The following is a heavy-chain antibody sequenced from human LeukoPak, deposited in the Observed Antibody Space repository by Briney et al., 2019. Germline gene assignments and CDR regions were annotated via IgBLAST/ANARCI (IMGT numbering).Heavy chain of an antibody. Sequence: ASVKVSCKASGYSFTTYGISWVRLAPGQGLEWMGWISTYNGNTNFAQKLQGRVTMTTDTSTNTAYMELRSLRSDDTAVYYCARGVPDYYGPGSHGDYWGQGTLVTVSS. V-gene: IGHV1-18*01. CDR2: ISTYNGNT. CDR3: ARGVPDYYGPGSHGDY. CDR1: GYSFTTYG. J-gene: IGHJ4*02. D-gene: IGHD3-10*01.